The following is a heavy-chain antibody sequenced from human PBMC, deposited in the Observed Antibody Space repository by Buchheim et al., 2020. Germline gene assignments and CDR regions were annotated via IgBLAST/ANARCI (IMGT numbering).Heavy chain of an antibody. V-gene: IGHV4-59*01. CDR2: IFYTGST. CDR3: ARDARRRYYYGSGTDRDYYGMDV. D-gene: IGHD3-10*01. Sequence: QVQLQESGPGLVKPSETLSLTCTVSGGSISTYYWSWIRQPPGEGLEWIGYIFYTGSTNYNPSLKSRVTISIDTSKNQFSLKLSSVTAADTAVYYCARDARRRYYYGSGTDRDYYGMDVWGQGTT. J-gene: IGHJ6*02. CDR1: GGSISTYY.